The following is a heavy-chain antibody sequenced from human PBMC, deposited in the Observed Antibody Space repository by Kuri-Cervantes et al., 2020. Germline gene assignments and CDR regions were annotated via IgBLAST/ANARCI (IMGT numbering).Heavy chain of an antibody. Sequence: SGPTLVKPTQTLTLTCTFSGFSLSTSGMRVNWIRQPPGKALEWLALIDWDDDKYYSTSLKTRLTISKDTSKNQVVLTMTNMDPVDTATYFCARSYDSSGYPYWYFDLWGRGTLVTVSS. V-gene: IGHV2-70*01. D-gene: IGHD3-22*01. CDR1: GFSLSTSGMR. CDR2: IDWDDDK. CDR3: ARSYDSSGYPYWYFDL. J-gene: IGHJ2*01.